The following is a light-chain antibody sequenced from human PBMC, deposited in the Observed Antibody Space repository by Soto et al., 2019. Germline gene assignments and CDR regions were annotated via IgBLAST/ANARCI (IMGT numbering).Light chain of an antibody. CDR1: QSISSW. V-gene: IGKV1-5*01. Sequence: DIQMTQSPSTLSASVGDRVTITCRASQSISSWLAWYQQKPGKAPKLLIYDASSLESGVPSRFSGSGSGTEFTLTISNLQPDDFATYYCQQYKTSYTFGQGTKVDIK. CDR2: DAS. CDR3: QQYKTSYT. J-gene: IGKJ2*01.